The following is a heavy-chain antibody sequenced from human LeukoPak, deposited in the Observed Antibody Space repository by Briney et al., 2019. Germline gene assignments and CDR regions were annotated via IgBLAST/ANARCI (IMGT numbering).Heavy chain of an antibody. V-gene: IGHV4-59*02. J-gene: IGHJ5*02. CDR1: GASVTTFY. CDR3: ARDQVVHEWFDP. D-gene: IGHD3-22*01. CDR2: IYYSGVT. Sequence: SETLSLTCTVSGASVTTFYWSWFRQPPGKGLEWIGYIYYSGVTNYNPSLKSRVTMPVDTSKNQFSLKVTSVTAADTAIYYCARDQVVHEWFDPWGQGILVTVSS.